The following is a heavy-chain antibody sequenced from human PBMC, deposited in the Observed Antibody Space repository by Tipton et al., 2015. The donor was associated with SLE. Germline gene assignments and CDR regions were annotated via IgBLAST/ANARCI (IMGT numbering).Heavy chain of an antibody. J-gene: IGHJ3*01. D-gene: IGHD3-9*01. CDR1: GGSISSSNW. V-gene: IGHV4-4*02. CDR2: IYHSGST. CDR3: ASGILTGNAAFDV. Sequence: TLSLTCAVSGGSISSSNWWSWVRQPPGKGLEWIGEIYHSGSTSYNPSLKSRVTISVDTSKNQFSLKLGSVTAADTAVYYCASGILTGNAAFDVWGQGTMVTVSP.